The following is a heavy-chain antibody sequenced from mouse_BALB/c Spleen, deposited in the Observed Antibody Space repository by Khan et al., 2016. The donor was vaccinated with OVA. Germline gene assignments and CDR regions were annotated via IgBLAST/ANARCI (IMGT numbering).Heavy chain of an antibody. CDR3: TRGDYGNYEGAWFAY. CDR2: ISPSNGGT. Sequence: QVQLQQSGAELVKPGASVKLSCKASGYTFTNYYVYWVKQRPGQGLEWIGEISPSNGGTNFNETFKTKATLTVDKSSSTAYMQLSSLTSEDSAVYYCTRGDYGNYEGAWFAYWGQGTLVTVSA. J-gene: IGHJ3*01. V-gene: IGHV1S81*02. CDR1: GYTFTNYY. D-gene: IGHD2-1*01.